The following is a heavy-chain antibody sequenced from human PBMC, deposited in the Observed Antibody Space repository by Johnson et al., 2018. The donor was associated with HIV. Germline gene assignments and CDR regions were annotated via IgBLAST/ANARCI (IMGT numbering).Heavy chain of an antibody. D-gene: IGHD3-10*01. V-gene: IGHV3-15*01. CDR3: ARDRHGSGRPNAFDL. J-gene: IGHJ3*01. CDR2: IKSKTDGGTT. CDR1: EFTFSNAW. Sequence: VQLVESGGGSVKPGGSLRLSCAASEFTFSNAWMSWVRQAPGKGLEWVGRIKSKTDGGTTDYAAPVKGRFSISKDDSKNTLYLQMNSPSPEDTGVYHCARDRHGSGRPNAFDLWGRGTKVTV.